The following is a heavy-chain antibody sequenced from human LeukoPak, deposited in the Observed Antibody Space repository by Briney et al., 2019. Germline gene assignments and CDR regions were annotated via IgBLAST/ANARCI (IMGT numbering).Heavy chain of an antibody. D-gene: IGHD5-18*01. CDR3: ARILMGYSYGYPITSFDY. V-gene: IGHV4-34*01. CDR2: INHSGST. CDR1: GGSFSGYY. J-gene: IGHJ4*02. Sequence: SETLSLTCAVYGGSFSGYYWSWIRQPPGKGPEWIGEINHSGSTNYNPSLKSRVTISVDTSKNQFSLKLSSVTAADTAVYYCARILMGYSYGYPITSFDYWGQGTLVTVSS.